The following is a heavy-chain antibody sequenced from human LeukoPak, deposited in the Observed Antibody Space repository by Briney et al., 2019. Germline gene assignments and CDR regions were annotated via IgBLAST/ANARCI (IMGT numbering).Heavy chain of an antibody. D-gene: IGHD6-13*01. Sequence: GGSLRLSCAASGFTFSSYAMSWVRQAPGKGLEWVAVISYDGSNKYYADSVKGRFTISRDNSKNTLYLQMNSLRAEDTAVYYCARDSMVESHPKYSSSWSYWGQGTLVTVSS. CDR1: GFTFSSYA. J-gene: IGHJ4*02. CDR2: ISYDGSNK. V-gene: IGHV3-30-3*01. CDR3: ARDSMVESHPKYSSSWSY.